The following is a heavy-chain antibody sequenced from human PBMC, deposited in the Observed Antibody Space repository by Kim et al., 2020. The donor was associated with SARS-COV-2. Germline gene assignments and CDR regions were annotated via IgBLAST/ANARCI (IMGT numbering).Heavy chain of an antibody. J-gene: IGHJ6*02. CDR2: ISSSSSTI. CDR1: GFTFSSYS. Sequence: GGSLRLSCAASGFTFSSYSMNWVRQAPGKGLEWVSYISSSSSTIYYADSVKGRFTISRDNAKNSLYLQMNSLRDEDTAVYYCARDIGRATVTTLWPYYYYGINVRGQGTKVNVSS. CDR3: ARDIGRATVTTLWPYYYYGINV. D-gene: IGHD4-17*01. V-gene: IGHV3-48*02.